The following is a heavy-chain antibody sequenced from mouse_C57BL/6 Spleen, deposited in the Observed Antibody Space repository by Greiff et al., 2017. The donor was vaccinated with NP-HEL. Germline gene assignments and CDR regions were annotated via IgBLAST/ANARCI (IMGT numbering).Heavy chain of an antibody. J-gene: IGHJ4*01. CDR3: ARYSGYDGPMDY. CDR2: IRHKANGYTT. CDR1: GYTFTDYY. D-gene: IGHD2-2*01. Sequence: EVQGVESGGGLVQPGGSLSLSCAASGYTFTDYYMSWVRQPPGKALEWLGFIRHKANGYTTEYSASVKGRFTISRYNSQSILYLQMNALRAEDSATYYGARYSGYDGPMDYWGQGTSVTVSS. V-gene: IGHV7-3*01.